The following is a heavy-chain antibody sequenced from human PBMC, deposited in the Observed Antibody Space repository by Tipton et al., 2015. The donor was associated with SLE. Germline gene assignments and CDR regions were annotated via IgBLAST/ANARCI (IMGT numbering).Heavy chain of an antibody. Sequence: LRLSCAASGFTFSSYSMNWVRQAPGKGLEWIGSIYYSGSTYYNPSLKSRVTISVDTSKNQFSRKLSSVTAADTAVYYCARHTDYGGNSDSFDYWGQGTLVTVSS. CDR2: IYYSGST. V-gene: IGHV4-39*01. D-gene: IGHD4-23*01. J-gene: IGHJ4*02. CDR1: GFTFSSYSMN. CDR3: ARHTDYGGNSDSFDY.